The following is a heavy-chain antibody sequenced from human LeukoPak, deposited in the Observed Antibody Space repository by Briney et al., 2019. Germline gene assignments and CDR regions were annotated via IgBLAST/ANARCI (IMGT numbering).Heavy chain of an antibody. J-gene: IGHJ4*02. V-gene: IGHV4-61*02. Sequence: SQTLSLTCTVSGGSISSGSYYWSWIRQPAGKGLEWIGRIYTSGSTNYNPSLKSRVTISVDTSKNQFSLKLSSVTAADTAVYYCARGPYCGGGCYNIDYWGQGTLVTVSS. CDR2: IYTSGST. CDR3: ARGPYCGGGCYNIDY. CDR1: GGSISSGSYY. D-gene: IGHD2-21*02.